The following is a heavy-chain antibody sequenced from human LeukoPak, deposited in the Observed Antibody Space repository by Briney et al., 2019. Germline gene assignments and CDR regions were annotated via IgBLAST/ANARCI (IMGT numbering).Heavy chain of an antibody. J-gene: IGHJ4*02. Sequence: PGGSLRLSCAASGFTFSSYSMNWVRHTPGKGLVWVSRIKGDGSSTSYADSVKGRFTISRDNAKNTLYLQMNSLRAEDTAVYYCARDGYSFGHGFDYWGQGTLVTVSS. D-gene: IGHD5-18*01. V-gene: IGHV3-74*01. CDR3: ARDGYSFGHGFDY. CDR2: IKGDGSST. CDR1: GFTFSSYS.